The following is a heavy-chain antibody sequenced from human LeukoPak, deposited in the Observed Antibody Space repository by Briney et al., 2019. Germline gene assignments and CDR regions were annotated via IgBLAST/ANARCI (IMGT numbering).Heavy chain of an antibody. Sequence: GGSLRLSCAASGFTFDDYAMHWVRQAPGKGLEWVSGISWNSGSIGYADSVKGRFTISRDNAKNSLYLQMNSLRAEDTAVYYCARDPITMIVVVITSFDYWGQGTLVTVSS. V-gene: IGHV3-9*01. CDR1: GFTFDDYA. CDR3: ARDPITMIVVVITSFDY. D-gene: IGHD3-22*01. J-gene: IGHJ4*02. CDR2: ISWNSGSI.